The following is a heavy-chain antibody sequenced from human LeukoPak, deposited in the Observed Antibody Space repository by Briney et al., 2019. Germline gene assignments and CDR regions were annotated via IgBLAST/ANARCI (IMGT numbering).Heavy chain of an antibody. CDR3: AGPFYYHFWSGLGY. CDR1: GFTVSSNY. D-gene: IGHD3-3*01. Sequence: GGSLRLSCAASGFTVSSNYMSWVRRARGKGVEWVSVIYSGGSTYYADSVKGRFPISRDNAKDPLYRQMNSLRAEDTAVYYCAGPFYYHFWSGLGYWGQGTLVTVSS. CDR2: IYSGGST. V-gene: IGHV3-53*01. J-gene: IGHJ4*02.